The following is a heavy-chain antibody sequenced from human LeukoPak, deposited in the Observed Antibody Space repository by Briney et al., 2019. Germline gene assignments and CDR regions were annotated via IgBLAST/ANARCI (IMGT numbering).Heavy chain of an antibody. CDR1: GFTFSTYG. Sequence: GSLRLSCAASGFTFSTYGMSWVGQAQGKGREWVGFVRSKAYGGTTEYDASVKGRFTISRDDSKRIAYLQMKSLKAEDTAVYYCTRDRYYDFWSGYYYFDYWGQRTLVTVSS. D-gene: IGHD3-3*01. CDR2: VRSKAYGGTT. CDR3: TRDRYYDFWSGYYYFDY. J-gene: IGHJ4*02. V-gene: IGHV3-49*04.